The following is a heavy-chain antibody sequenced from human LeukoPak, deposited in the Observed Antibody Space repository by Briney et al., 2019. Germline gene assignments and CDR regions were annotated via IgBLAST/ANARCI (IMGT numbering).Heavy chain of an antibody. Sequence: GGSLRLSCAASGFTFSNHWMSWVRQAPGKGLEWVANIKQDGSLKYYVDSVKGRFTISRDNAENSLYLQLNSLRAEDTAVYYCTRDLQYYDTSGYVAPLIDYWGQGTLVTVSS. J-gene: IGHJ4*02. V-gene: IGHV3-7*01. CDR1: GFTFSNHW. CDR3: TRDLQYYDTSGYVAPLIDY. CDR2: IKQDGSLK. D-gene: IGHD3-22*01.